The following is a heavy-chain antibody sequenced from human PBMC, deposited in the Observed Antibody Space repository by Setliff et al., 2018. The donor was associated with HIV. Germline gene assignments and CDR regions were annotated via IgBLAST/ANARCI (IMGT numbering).Heavy chain of an antibody. J-gene: IGHJ4*02. V-gene: IGHV1-2*06. CDR1: GYTFTGYY. Sequence: ASVKVSCKASGYTFTGYYMHWVRQAPGQGLEWMGRINPNSGGTNYAQKFQGRVTMTRDTSISTSYMELSRLRSDDTAVYYCARGRGIGAAGVLRGPLPGVNWGQRTLVTFCS. CDR2: INPNSGGT. CDR3: ARGRGIGAAGVLRGPLPGVN. D-gene: IGHD6-13*01.